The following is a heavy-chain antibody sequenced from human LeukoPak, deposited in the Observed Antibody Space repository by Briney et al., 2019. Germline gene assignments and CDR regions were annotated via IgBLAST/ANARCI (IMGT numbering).Heavy chain of an antibody. V-gene: IGHV1-69*06. Sequence: SVKVSCKASGDTFSSYAISWVRQAPGQGLEWMGGIIPIFGTANYAQKFQGRVTITADKTTSTAYMALSRLRSEETAVYYCARGVAWGVTTGYFDLWGGGTLVT. J-gene: IGHJ2*01. CDR3: ARGVAWGVTTGYFDL. CDR2: IIPIFGTA. CDR1: GDTFSSYA. D-gene: IGHD4-17*01.